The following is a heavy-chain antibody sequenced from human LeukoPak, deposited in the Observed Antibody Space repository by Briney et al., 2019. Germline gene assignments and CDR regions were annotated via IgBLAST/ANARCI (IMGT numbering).Heavy chain of an antibody. CDR1: GFTFSSCA. Sequence: GSLRLSCAASGFTFSSCAMSWVRQAPGKGLEWVSTIIDSGNSIYYADSAEGRFTISRDNSKNTLYLQMNSLRAEDTAVYYCARLAYYYDSSGYNGMDVWGQGTTVTVSS. D-gene: IGHD3-22*01. J-gene: IGHJ6*02. CDR2: IIDSGNSI. V-gene: IGHV3-23*01. CDR3: ARLAYYYDSSGYNGMDV.